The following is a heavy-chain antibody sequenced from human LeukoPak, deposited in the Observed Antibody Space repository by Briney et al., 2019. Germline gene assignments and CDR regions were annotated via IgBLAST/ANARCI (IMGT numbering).Heavy chain of an antibody. J-gene: IGHJ4*02. V-gene: IGHV3-30*03. CDR1: GFTFSRYG. D-gene: IGHD3-10*01. CDR2: TSYDGTKK. CDR3: ARVGYYASGPFSYFDY. Sequence: QPGGSLRLSCAASGFTFSRYGMHWVRQAPGKGLEWVAVTSYDGTKKDYADRVKGRFTISRDNSQNTLYLQMNSLRAEDTAVYYCARVGYYASGPFSYFDYWGQGTLVTVSS.